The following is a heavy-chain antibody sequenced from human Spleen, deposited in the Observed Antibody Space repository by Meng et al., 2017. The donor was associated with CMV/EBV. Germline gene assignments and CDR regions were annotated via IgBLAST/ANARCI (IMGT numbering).Heavy chain of an antibody. J-gene: IGHJ6*02. V-gene: IGHV3-7*01. CDR1: RLTVTNHW. CDR3: AKAGGATRYSYYGMDV. D-gene: IGHD1-26*01. Sequence: SLKISCEASRLTVTNHWMNWVRQAPGKGLEWVAKINQDGSEKFYVDSVKGRSTISRDNAKRSLYLQMNGLRAEDTAVYYCAKAGGATRYSYYGMDVWGQGTTVTVSS. CDR2: INQDGSEK.